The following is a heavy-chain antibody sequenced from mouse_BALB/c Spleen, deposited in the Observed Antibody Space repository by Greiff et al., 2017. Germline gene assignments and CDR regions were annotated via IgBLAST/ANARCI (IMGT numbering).Heavy chain of an antibody. J-gene: IGHJ2*01. V-gene: IGHV1-69*01. Sequence: QVQLKQPGAELVMPGASVKMSCKASGYTFTDYWMHWVKQRPGQGLEWIGAIDTSDSYTSYNQKFKGKATLTVDESSSTAYMQLSSLTSEDSAVYYCARGNYGRDYFDYWGQGTTLTVSS. CDR3: ARGNYGRDYFDY. CDR2: IDTSDSYT. CDR1: GYTFTDYW. D-gene: IGHD2-1*01.